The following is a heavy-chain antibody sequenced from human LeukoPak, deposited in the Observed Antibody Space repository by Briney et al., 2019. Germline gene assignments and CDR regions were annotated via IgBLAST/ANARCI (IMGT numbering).Heavy chain of an antibody. D-gene: IGHD4-17*01. V-gene: IGHV3-30*18. Sequence: AGGSLRLSCAASGFTFSSYGMHWVRQAPGKGLEWVAVISYDGSNKYYADSVKGRFTISRDNSKNTLYLQMNSLRAEDTAVYYCAKGRGDYGDYDERRGKYYYYYGMDVWGQGTTVTVSS. CDR2: ISYDGSNK. CDR1: GFTFSSYG. CDR3: AKGRGDYGDYDERRGKYYYYYGMDV. J-gene: IGHJ6*02.